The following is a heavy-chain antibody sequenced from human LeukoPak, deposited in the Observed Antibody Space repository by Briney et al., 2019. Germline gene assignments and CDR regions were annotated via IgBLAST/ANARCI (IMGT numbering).Heavy chain of an antibody. D-gene: IGHD2-15*01. CDR1: GGSISSGSYH. Sequence: SETLSLTCTVSGGSISSGSYHWSWIRQPAGKGLEWIGRIYTSGSTNYNPSLKSRVTISVDTSKNQFSLKLSSVTAADTAVYYCARGNFFCSGGSCTSAFDIWGQGTMVTVSS. CDR2: IYTSGST. V-gene: IGHV4-61*02. J-gene: IGHJ3*02. CDR3: ARGNFFCSGGSCTSAFDI.